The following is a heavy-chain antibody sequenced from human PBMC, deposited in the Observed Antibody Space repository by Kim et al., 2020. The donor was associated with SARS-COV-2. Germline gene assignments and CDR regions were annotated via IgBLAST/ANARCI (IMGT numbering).Heavy chain of an antibody. J-gene: IGHJ1*01. Sequence: GGSLRLSCAASGFTFSSYNMNWVRQSPGKGLEWVSHISSSGYTTYYADSVKGRFTISRDNAKNSMHLQMSSLRDEDTALYYCARGSYSSTWFQDGNWGQG. V-gene: IGHV3-48*02. CDR3: ARGSYSSTWFQDGN. CDR1: GFTFSSYN. D-gene: IGHD6-13*01. CDR2: ISSSGYTT.